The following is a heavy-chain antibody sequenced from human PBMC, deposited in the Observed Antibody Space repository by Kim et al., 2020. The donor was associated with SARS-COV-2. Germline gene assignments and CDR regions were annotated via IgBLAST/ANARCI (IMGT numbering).Heavy chain of an antibody. CDR3: ARDPNWNYGPFIHYGMDV. Sequence: ASVKVSCKASGYTFTSYGISWVRQAPGQGLEWMGWISAYNGNTNYAQKLQGRVTMTTDTSTSTAYMELRSLRSDDTAVYYCARDPNWNYGPFIHYGMDVWGQGTTVTVSS. J-gene: IGHJ6*02. V-gene: IGHV1-18*01. CDR2: ISAYNGNT. D-gene: IGHD1-7*01. CDR1: GYTFTSYG.